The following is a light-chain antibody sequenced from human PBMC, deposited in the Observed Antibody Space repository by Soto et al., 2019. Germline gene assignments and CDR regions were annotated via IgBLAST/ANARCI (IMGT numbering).Light chain of an antibody. J-gene: IGLJ2*01. CDR1: SSDVGGYNY. CDR2: DVT. Sequence: QSALTQPASVSGSPGQSITISCTGTSSDVGGYNYVSRYQHHPGKAPKVIIYDVTNRPTGVSDRFSGSKSGNTASLTISGLQAEDEAEYFCTSYTTGSSLVVFGGGTKLTVL. V-gene: IGLV2-14*03. CDR3: TSYTTGSSLVV.